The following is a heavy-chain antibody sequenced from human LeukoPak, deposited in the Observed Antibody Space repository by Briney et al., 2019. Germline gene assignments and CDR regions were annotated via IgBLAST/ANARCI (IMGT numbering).Heavy chain of an antibody. D-gene: IGHD6-19*01. CDR2: IYSGGST. J-gene: IGHJ4*02. V-gene: IGHV3-53*01. CDR3: ARDRYGYSSD. Sequence: GSLILSCAASGFTVSSNYMSWVRPAPGKGLEWVSVIYSGGSTYYADSVKGRFTISRDNSKNTLYLQMYSLRAEDTAVYYCARDRYGYSSDWGQGTLVTVSS. CDR1: GFTVSSNY.